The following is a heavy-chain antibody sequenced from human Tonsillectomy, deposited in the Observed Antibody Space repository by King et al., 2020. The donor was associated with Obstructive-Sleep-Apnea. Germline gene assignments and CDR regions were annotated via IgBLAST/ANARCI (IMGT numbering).Heavy chain of an antibody. CDR1: GFSFSSLG. D-gene: IGHD3-9*01. CDR2: IGLRDDEK. V-gene: IGHV3-23*04. Sequence: VQLVESGGGLAQPGGSQRLSCAASGFSFSSLGMSWLRQAPGKGLEWGSSIGLRDDEKKYADSGKGRFTISRDNSKNTLHLHMNSLRVEDTAIYFCAKGARLALMDHWGQGTLVTVSS. J-gene: IGHJ4*02. CDR3: AKGARLALMDH.